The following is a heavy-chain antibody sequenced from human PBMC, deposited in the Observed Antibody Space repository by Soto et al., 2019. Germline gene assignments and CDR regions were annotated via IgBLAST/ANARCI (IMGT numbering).Heavy chain of an antibody. Sequence: EVQLVEAGGGLVQPGGSLGLSCAASGFTFSSYAIHLVRQAPGKGLEYVSAISSNGGSTYYANSVKGRFTISRDNSKNTLYLQMGSLRAADMAVYYCASGPGYYFDHWGQGTLVTVSS. V-gene: IGHV3-64*01. CDR3: ASGPGYYFDH. CDR1: GFTFSSYA. CDR2: ISSNGGST. J-gene: IGHJ4*02.